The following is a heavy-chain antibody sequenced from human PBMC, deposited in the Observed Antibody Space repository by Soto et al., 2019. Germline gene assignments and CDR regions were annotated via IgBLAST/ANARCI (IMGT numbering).Heavy chain of an antibody. CDR1: VGSVLSGSHY. CDR3: AREGGDGIDY. J-gene: IGHJ4*02. CDR2: IYYSGST. Sequence: TLSLTCTVSVGSVLSGSHYWSWIRQHPGKGLEWIGYIYYSGSTYYNPSLKSRITISISTSKNQFSLKLTSVTAADTAVYYCAREGGDGIDYWGQGTLVTVSS. V-gene: IGHV4-31*03. D-gene: IGHD3-16*01.